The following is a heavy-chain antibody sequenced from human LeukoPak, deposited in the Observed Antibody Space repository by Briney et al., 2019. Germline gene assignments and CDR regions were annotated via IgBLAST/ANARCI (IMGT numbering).Heavy chain of an antibody. CDR2: INHSGST. D-gene: IGHD6-13*01. CDR3: ASRYSSSWYWGKDAFDI. CDR1: GGSFSGYY. Sequence: SETLSLTCTVSGGSFSGYYWSWIRQPPGKGLEWIGEINHSGSTNYNPSLKSRVTISVDTSKNQFSLKLSSVTAADTAVYYCASRYSSSWYWGKDAFDIWGQGTMVTVSS. J-gene: IGHJ3*02. V-gene: IGHV4-34*01.